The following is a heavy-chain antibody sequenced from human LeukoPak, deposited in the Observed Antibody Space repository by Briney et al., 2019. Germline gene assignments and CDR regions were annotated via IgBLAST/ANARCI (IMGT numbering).Heavy chain of an antibody. Sequence: SETLSLSCTVSVGSVNGYNWNWIRQAPGQGLDGIGFIHYTGLTVYSPSLQSRVSMSVDTSRNQFSLDLSSVTAADTALYYCARDPPEDEWNSLDSWGQGILVTVSS. CDR2: IHYTGLT. D-gene: IGHD1-7*01. CDR1: VGSVNGYN. CDR3: ARDPPEDEWNSLDS. V-gene: IGHV4-59*02. J-gene: IGHJ4*02.